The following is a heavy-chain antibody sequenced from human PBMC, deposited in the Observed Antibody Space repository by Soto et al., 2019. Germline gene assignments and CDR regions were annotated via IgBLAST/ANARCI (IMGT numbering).Heavy chain of an antibody. CDR1: GGTFSSYA. CDR3: ARVAAAGTWWFDP. Sequence: QVQXXXXXAEVKKPGSSVKVSCKASGGTFSSYAINWVRQAPGQGLEWMGGIIPIFGTGDYAQRFQGRVTITADESTSPAYMGLSSLRSDDTAVYYCARVAAAGTWWFDPWGQGTLVTVSS. J-gene: IGHJ5*02. CDR2: IIPIFGTG. V-gene: IGHV1-69*12. D-gene: IGHD6-13*01.